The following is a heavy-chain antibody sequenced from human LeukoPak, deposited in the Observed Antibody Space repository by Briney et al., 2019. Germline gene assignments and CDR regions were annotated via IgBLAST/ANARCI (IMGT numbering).Heavy chain of an antibody. J-gene: IGHJ4*02. CDR2: IYYSGST. D-gene: IGHD6-19*01. Sequence: KPSETLSLTCTVSGGSISSYYWSWIRQPPGKGLEWIGYIYYSGSTNYNPSLKSRVTISVDTSKNQFSLKLSSVTAADTAVYYCARHFGSGLDYWGQGTLVTVSS. CDR3: ARHFGSGLDY. CDR1: GGSISSYY. V-gene: IGHV4-59*08.